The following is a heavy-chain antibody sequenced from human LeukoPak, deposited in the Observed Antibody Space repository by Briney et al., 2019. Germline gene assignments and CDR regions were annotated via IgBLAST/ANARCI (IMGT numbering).Heavy chain of an antibody. CDR2: ISASGGNP. CDR1: GFIFSNYA. J-gene: IGHJ4*02. D-gene: IGHD6-13*01. V-gene: IGHV3-23*01. Sequence: GGSLRLSCAASGFIFSNYAMSWVRQAPGKGPEWVSGISASGGNPYYADSVEGRFTISRDNSENTLNLQRNSLRAEDTAVYYCAKARAGDITAAFNYWGQGTLVTVSS. CDR3: AKARAGDITAAFNY.